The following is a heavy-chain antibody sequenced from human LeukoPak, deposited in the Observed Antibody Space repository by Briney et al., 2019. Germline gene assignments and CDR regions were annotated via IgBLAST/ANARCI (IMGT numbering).Heavy chain of an antibody. Sequence: PSETLSLTCAVYGGSFSGYYWSWIRQPPGKGLEWIGEINHSGSTNYNPSLKSRVTISVDTSKNQFSLKLSSVTAADTAVYYCSAERRWLLYGMHVWGQGTTVTVPS. D-gene: IGHD5-24*01. CDR1: GGSFSGYY. J-gene: IGHJ6*02. V-gene: IGHV4-34*01. CDR3: SAERRWLLYGMHV. CDR2: INHSGST.